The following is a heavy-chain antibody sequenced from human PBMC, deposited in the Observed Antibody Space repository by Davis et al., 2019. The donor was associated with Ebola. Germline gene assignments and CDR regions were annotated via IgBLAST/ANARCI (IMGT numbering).Heavy chain of an antibody. D-gene: IGHD2-2*01. CDR3: ARESGVYCSSTSCSQDAFDI. CDR2: IYYSGST. CDR1: GGSLSSYY. J-gene: IGHJ3*02. Sequence: PSETLSLTCTVSGGSLSSYYWSWIRQPPGKGLEWIGYIYYSGSTNYNPSLKSRVTISVDTSKNQFSLKLSSVTAADTAVYYCARESGVYCSSTSCSQDAFDIWGQGTMVTVSS. V-gene: IGHV4-59*01.